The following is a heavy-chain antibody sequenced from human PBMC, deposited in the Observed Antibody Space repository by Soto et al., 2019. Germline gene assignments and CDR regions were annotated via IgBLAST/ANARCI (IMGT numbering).Heavy chain of an antibody. V-gene: IGHV3-48*03. Sequence: PGGSLRLSCAASGFTFSSYEMNWVRQAPGKGLEWVSYISSSGSTIYYADSVKGRFTISRDNAKNSLYLQMNSLRAEDTAVYYCAREYCSSTSCYWGFDYWGQGTLVTVSS. CDR1: GFTFSSYE. J-gene: IGHJ4*02. CDR2: ISSSGSTI. CDR3: AREYCSSTSCYWGFDY. D-gene: IGHD2-2*01.